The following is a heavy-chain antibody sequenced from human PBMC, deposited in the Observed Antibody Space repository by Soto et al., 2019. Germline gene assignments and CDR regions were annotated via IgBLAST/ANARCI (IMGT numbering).Heavy chain of an antibody. V-gene: IGHV3-66*01. CDR1: GFTVRGNY. CDR3: ATDLEARWAHWLDH. J-gene: IGHJ5*02. D-gene: IGHD3-16*01. Sequence: EVQLVESGGGLVQPGGSLRLSCVASGFTVRGNYMSWARQAPGKGLEWVSVIYSDDTTYYADSVKGRFTISRDNSKSTLYLQNSSQRAEDTAVYFCATDLEARWAHWLDHWAQGTLVTVSS. CDR2: IYSDDTT.